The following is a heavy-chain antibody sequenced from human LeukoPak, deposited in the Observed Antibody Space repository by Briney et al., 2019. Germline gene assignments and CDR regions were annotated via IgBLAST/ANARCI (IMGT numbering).Heavy chain of an antibody. CDR2: ISGSGGST. D-gene: IGHD6-13*01. J-gene: IGHJ4*02. CDR3: AKPHSSSWILFDY. Sequence: GVSLTLSCAASGFTFNSYPMLWVPQAPGKALEWLIAISGSGGSTYYAVSVKGRFTLSRDNSKNTLYLQMNSLRAEDTAVYYCAKPHSSSWILFDYWGQGTLVTVSS. V-gene: IGHV3-23*01. CDR1: GFTFNSYP.